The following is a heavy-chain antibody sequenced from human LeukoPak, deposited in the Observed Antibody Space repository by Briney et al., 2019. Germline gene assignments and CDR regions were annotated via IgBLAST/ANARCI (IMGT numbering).Heavy chain of an antibody. D-gene: IGHD3-22*01. J-gene: IGHJ4*02. V-gene: IGHV1-18*01. CDR1: GYTFTSYS. CDR3: ARGDYYDSSGYSDY. Sequence: GASVKVSCKASGYTFTSYSISWVRQAPGQGLEWMGWISAYSGNTNYAQKLQGRVTMTTDTSTSTAYMELRSLRSDDTAVYYCARGDYYDSSGYSDYWGQGTLVTVSS. CDR2: ISAYSGNT.